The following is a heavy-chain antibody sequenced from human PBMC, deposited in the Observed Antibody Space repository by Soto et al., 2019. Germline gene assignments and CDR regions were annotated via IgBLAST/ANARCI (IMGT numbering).Heavy chain of an antibody. CDR3: ARGGGTTLAPLP. Sequence: ASVKVSCKASGYTFTGYFMHWVRQAPGEGLEWMGWINPNSGATKYAPKFQGRVTMTRDTSNRTAYLELSRLTSDDTAIYYCARGGGTTLAPLPWGQGPRSPSPQ. J-gene: IGHJ5*02. D-gene: IGHD3-16*01. V-gene: IGHV1-2*02. CDR2: INPNSGAT. CDR1: GYTFTGYF.